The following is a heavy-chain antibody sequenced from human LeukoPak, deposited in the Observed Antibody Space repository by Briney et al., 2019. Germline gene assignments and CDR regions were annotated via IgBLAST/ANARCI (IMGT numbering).Heavy chain of an antibody. V-gene: IGHV3-66*02. J-gene: IGHJ4*02. Sequence: PGGSLRLSCVASIFTVSSNYMSWVRQAPGKGLEWVSVIYSSGYTYYADSVRGRFTISRDDSKNTLDLQMGSLRTEDMGVYYCTRVLGPGSSKPLFDYWGQGTLVTVSS. CDR1: IFTVSSNY. CDR2: IYSSGYT. D-gene: IGHD3-10*01. CDR3: TRVLGPGSSKPLFDY.